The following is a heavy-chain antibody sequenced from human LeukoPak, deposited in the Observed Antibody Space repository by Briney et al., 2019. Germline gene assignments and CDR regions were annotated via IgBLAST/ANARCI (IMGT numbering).Heavy chain of an antibody. D-gene: IGHD3-10*01. CDR1: GFTFSSYA. V-gene: IGHV3-23*01. Sequence: GGSLRLSCAASGFTFSSYAMSWVRQAQGKGLGWVSAISGSGGSTYYADSVKGRFTISRDNSKNTLYLQMNSLRAEDTAVYYCAKDQVHYYGSGSPFDYWGQGTLVTVSS. CDR2: ISGSGGST. CDR3: AKDQVHYYGSGSPFDY. J-gene: IGHJ4*02.